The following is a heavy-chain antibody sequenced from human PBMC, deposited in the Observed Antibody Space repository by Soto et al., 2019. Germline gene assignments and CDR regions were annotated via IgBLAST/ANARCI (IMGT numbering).Heavy chain of an antibody. CDR2: ISGSGGST. CDR1: GFTFSSYA. Sequence: GSLRLSCAASGFTFSSYAMSWVRQAPGKGLEWVSAISGSGGSTYYADSVKGRFTISRDNSKNTLYLQMNSLRAEDTAVYYFAKDDNTGILTGYFDYWGQGTLVTVSS. CDR3: AKDDNTGILTGYFDY. D-gene: IGHD3-9*01. V-gene: IGHV3-23*01. J-gene: IGHJ4*02.